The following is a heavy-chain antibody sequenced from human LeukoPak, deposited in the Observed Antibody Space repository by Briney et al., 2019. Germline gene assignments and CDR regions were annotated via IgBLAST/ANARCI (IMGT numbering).Heavy chain of an antibody. J-gene: IGHJ6*02. CDR2: IIAYNGNT. CDR1: GYTFTSYG. Sequence: ASLKVSCKASGYTFTSYGISWVRQAPGQGLEWMAWIIAYNGNTNYAQRLQGRVTMTTDTSTSTAYMELRSLRSDDTAVYYCARDIRYFDWLLLNYGMDVWGQGTTVTVSS. CDR3: ARDIRYFDWLLLNYGMDV. D-gene: IGHD3-9*01. V-gene: IGHV1-18*01.